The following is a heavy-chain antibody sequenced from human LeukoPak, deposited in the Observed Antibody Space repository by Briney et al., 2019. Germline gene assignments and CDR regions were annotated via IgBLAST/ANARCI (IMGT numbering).Heavy chain of an antibody. Sequence: PSETLSLTCAVYGGSFSGYYWSWIRQPPGKGPEWIGEINHSGSTNYNPSLKSPVTISVDTSKNQFSLKLSSVTAADTAVYYCARLRYYYDSSGYYHYGLDYWGQGTLVTVSS. V-gene: IGHV4-34*01. CDR3: ARLRYYYDSSGYYHYGLDY. CDR2: INHSGST. J-gene: IGHJ4*02. CDR1: GGSFSGYY. D-gene: IGHD3-22*01.